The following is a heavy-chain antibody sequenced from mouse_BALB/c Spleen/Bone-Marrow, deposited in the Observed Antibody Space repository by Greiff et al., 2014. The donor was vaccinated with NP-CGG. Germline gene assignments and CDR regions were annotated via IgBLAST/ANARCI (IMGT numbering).Heavy chain of an antibody. Sequence: EVQGVESGGGLVQPGGSRKLSCAASGFTFSSFGIHWVRQAPEKGLEWVAYISSDSSTIYYADTAKGRFTISRDNPKNTLFLQMTSLRSEDTAMYYCARSNYVGYYAMDYWGQGTSVTVSS. CDR2: ISSDSSTI. V-gene: IGHV5-17*02. CDR1: GFTFSSFG. CDR3: ARSNYVGYYAMDY. J-gene: IGHJ4*01. D-gene: IGHD1-1*01.